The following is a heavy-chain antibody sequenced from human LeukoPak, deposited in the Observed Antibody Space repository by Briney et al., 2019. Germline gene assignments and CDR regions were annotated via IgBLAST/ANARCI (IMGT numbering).Heavy chain of an antibody. CDR2: IYYSGRT. V-gene: IGHV4-31*03. J-gene: IGHJ5*02. D-gene: IGHD2-15*01. Sequence: PSETLSLTCTVSGGSISSDGYYWNWIRQHPGEGLEWIGYIYYSGRTYYNPSLKSRVTISVDTSKNQFSLKLSSVTAADTAVYYCARGGVSQNNWFDPWGQGTLVTDSS. CDR3: ARGGVSQNNWFDP. CDR1: GGSISSDGYY.